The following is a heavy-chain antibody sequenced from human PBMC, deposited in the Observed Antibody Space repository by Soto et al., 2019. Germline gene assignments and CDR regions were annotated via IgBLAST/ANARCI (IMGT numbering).Heavy chain of an antibody. Sequence: QVQLVQSGAEVKKPGSSVKVSCKASGGTFSSYAISWVRQAPGQGLEWMGGIIPIFGTANYAQKFQGRVTITADESTSTAYMELSSLRSEDTALYYCASRITMIVGDAFDIWGQGTMVTVSS. CDR2: IIPIFGTA. CDR1: GGTFSSYA. J-gene: IGHJ3*02. V-gene: IGHV1-69*01. D-gene: IGHD3-22*01. CDR3: ASRITMIVGDAFDI.